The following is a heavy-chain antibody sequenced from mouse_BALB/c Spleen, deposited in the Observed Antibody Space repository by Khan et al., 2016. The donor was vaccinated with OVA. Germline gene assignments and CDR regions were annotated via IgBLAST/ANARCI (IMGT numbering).Heavy chain of an antibody. V-gene: IGHV5-6*01. CDR3: ARLAYFYDSEGIAY. CDR1: GFTFSTYG. Sequence: EVELVESGGDVVKPGGSLKLSCAASGFTFSTYGMSWVRQTPDKRLEWVATVSTGGHYTYYPDTVKRRFTISRDNAKDTLYLQMSSLKSEDTAMFYCARLAYFYDSEGIAYWGQGTLVTVSA. CDR2: VSTGGHYT. J-gene: IGHJ3*01. D-gene: IGHD1-1*01.